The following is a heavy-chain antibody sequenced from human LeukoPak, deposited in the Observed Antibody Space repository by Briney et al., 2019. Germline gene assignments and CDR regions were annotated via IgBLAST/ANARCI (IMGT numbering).Heavy chain of an antibody. J-gene: IGHJ5*02. Sequence: GSLRLSCAASGFTFSSYAMSWVRQPPGKGLEWIGSHYYNGNTYYNPSLKSRVTISVDTSKSQFSLTLTSVTAADTAVYFCGRAPSSWGQGILVTVSS. V-gene: IGHV4-59*05. CDR3: GRAPSS. CDR1: GFTFSSYA. CDR2: HYYNGNT. D-gene: IGHD1-26*01.